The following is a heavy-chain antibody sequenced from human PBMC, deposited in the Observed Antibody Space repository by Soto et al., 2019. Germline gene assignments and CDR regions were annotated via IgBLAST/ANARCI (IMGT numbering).Heavy chain of an antibody. D-gene: IGHD2-15*01. CDR3: ARDRQGALTVVPSFFDY. CDR2: IIPILGIV. CDR1: GGTFSSYT. V-gene: IGHV1-69*08. Sequence: QVQLVQSGAEVKKPGSSVKVSCKASGGTFSSYTISWVRQAPGQGLEWMGRIIPILGIVNYAQKFQGRVTITADKSTSTAYMELSSLRSEDTAVYYCARDRQGALTVVPSFFDYWGQGTLVTVSS. J-gene: IGHJ4*02.